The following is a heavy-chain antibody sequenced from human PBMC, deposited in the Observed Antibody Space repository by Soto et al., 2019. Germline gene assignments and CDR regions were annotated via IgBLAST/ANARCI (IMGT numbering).Heavy chain of an antibody. V-gene: IGHV4-34*01. CDR2: INHSGST. CDR1: GGSFSGYY. J-gene: IGHJ6*02. CDR3: ASSLTRYYHYYGMDV. Sequence: SETLSLTCAVYGGSFSGYYWSWIRQPPGKGLEWIGEINHSGSTNYNPSLKSRVTISVDTSKNQFSLKLSSVTAADTAVYYCASSLTRYYHYYGMDVWGRGTAVTVSS.